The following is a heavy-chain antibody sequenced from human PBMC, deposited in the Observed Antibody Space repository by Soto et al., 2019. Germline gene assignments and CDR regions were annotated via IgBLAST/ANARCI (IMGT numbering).Heavy chain of an antibody. D-gene: IGHD2-2*01. CDR1: GGTFSSYA. Sequence: QVQLVQSGAEVKKPGSSVKVSCKASGGTFSSYAISWVRQAPGQGLEWMGGIIPIFGTANYAQKFQGRVTITADESTSTAYMELSSLRSEDTAVYYCATVGVCTSNSCYGYYYYGMDVWGQGTTVTVSS. J-gene: IGHJ6*02. CDR2: IIPIFGTA. CDR3: ATVGVCTSNSCYGYYYYGMDV. V-gene: IGHV1-69*01.